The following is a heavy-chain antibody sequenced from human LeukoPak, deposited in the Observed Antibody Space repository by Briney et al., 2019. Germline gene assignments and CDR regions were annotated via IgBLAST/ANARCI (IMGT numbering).Heavy chain of an antibody. CDR2: IYTSGST. CDR3: ARDYYDSSGYSSWFDP. V-gene: IGHV4-4*07. Sequence: PSETLSLTCAVYGGSFSGYYWSWIRQPAGKGLEWIGRIYTSGSTNYNPSLKSRVTMSVDTSKNQFSLKLSSVTAADTAVYYCARDYYDSSGYSSWFDPWGQGTLVTVSS. J-gene: IGHJ5*02. CDR1: GGSFSGYY. D-gene: IGHD3-22*01.